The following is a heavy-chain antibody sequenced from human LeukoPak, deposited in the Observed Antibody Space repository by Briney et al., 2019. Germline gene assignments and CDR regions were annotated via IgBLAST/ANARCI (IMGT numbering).Heavy chain of an antibody. J-gene: IGHJ4*02. CDR2: ISGSGGST. V-gene: IGHV3-23*01. CDR3: ANDLGGDDHTSAYYFDY. CDR1: GFTFSSYA. Sequence: GGSLRLSCAASGFTFSSYAMSWVRQAPGKGLEWVSAISGSGGSTYYADSVKGRFTISRDNSKNTLYLQMNSLRAEYTAVYYCANDLGGDDHTSAYYFDYWGQGTLVTVSS. D-gene: IGHD2-21*02.